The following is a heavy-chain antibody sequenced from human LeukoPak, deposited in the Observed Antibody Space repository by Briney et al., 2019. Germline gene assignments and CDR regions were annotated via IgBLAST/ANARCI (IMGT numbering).Heavy chain of an antibody. Sequence: PGGSLRLSCAASGFTFSSYGMHWVRRAPGKGLEWVAFIRYDGSDKYYADSVKGRFTISRDNSKNTLYLQMNSLRAEDTAVYYCASLGYCSSTSCYVTDYWGQGTLVTVSS. CDR3: ASLGYCSSTSCYVTDY. J-gene: IGHJ4*02. V-gene: IGHV3-30*02. CDR1: GFTFSSYG. CDR2: IRYDGSDK. D-gene: IGHD2-2*01.